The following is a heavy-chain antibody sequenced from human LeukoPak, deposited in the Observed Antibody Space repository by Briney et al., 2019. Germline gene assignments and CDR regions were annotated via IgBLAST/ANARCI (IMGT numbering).Heavy chain of an antibody. J-gene: IGHJ4*02. CDR2: INPSGGST. CDR3: ASYLSGWPMKY. CDR1: GYTFISYA. V-gene: IGHV1-46*01. Sequence: GASVKVSCKASGYTFISYAMNWVRQAPGQGLEWMGIINPSGGSTSYAQKFQGRVTMTRDMSTSTVYMELSGLRSEDTAVYYCASYLSGWPMKYWGQGTLVTVSS. D-gene: IGHD6-19*01.